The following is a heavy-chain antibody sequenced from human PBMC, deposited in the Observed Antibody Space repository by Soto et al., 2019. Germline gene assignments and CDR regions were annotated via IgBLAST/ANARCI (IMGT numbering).Heavy chain of an antibody. CDR3: ARIWGDQMVTSHYWYFDL. CDR2: ISGSGGST. D-gene: IGHD3-16*01. V-gene: IGHV3-23*01. CDR1: GFTFSSYA. Sequence: GGSLRLSCAASGFTFSSYAMSWVRQAPGKGLEWVSAISGSGGSTYYADSVKGRFTISRDNSKNTLYPQMNSLRAEDTAVYYCARIWGDQMVTSHYWYFDLWGRGTLVTVSS. J-gene: IGHJ2*01.